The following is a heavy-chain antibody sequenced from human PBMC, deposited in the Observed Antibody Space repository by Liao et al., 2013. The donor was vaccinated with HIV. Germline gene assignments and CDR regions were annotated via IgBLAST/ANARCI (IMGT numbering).Heavy chain of an antibody. V-gene: IGHV4-34*01. D-gene: IGHD4-17*01. J-gene: IGHJ3*01. Sequence: QVQLQQWGAGLLKPSETLSLNCAVSTGSFSHFFWSWIRQPPGKGLEWIGYIYYTGTTYSNPSLNSRVTISIDTSKNQFSLKLTSVTAADTAVYYCAAGDYGAYKAFDFWGQGTVVTVSS. CDR2: IYYTGTT. CDR3: AAGDYGAYKAFDF. CDR1: TGSFSHFF.